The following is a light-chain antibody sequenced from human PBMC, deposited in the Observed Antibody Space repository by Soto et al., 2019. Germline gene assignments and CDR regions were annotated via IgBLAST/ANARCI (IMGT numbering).Light chain of an antibody. J-gene: IGLJ1*01. CDR3: SSYTSTSSYV. CDR1: SSDIGDYNY. Sequence: QSALTQPASVSGSPGQSITISCTGTSSDIGDYNYVSWYQQHPGKAPKLMIYEVSNRPSGISNRFSGSKSGNTASLTISGLQADDEAYYYCSSYTSTSSYVFGTGTKLTVL. CDR2: EVS. V-gene: IGLV2-14*01.